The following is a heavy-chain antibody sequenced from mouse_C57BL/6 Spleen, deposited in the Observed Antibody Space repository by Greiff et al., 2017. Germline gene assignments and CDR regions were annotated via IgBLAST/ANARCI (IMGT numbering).Heavy chain of an antibody. D-gene: IGHD2-3*01. CDR2: IFPGGGDT. CDR1: GYAFSSYW. J-gene: IGHJ3*01. CDR3: AGSGYDGYLFAY. Sequence: QVQLQQSGAELVKPGASVKISCKASGYAFSSYWMNWVKQRPGKGLVGCVQIFPGGGDTNYNGKLKGQASLTADKSSSTAYMQFSSLTSEDSAVYFCAGSGYDGYLFAYWGQGTLVTVSA. V-gene: IGHV1-80*01.